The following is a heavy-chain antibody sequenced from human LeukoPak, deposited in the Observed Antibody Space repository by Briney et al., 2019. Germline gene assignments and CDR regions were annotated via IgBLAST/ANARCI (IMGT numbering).Heavy chain of an antibody. D-gene: IGHD2-21*01. Sequence: GGSLRLSCTASGFTFGDYAMSWVRQAPGKGLEWVGFIRSKAYGGTTEYAASVKGRFTISRDDSKSIAYLQMNSLKTEDTAVYYCTRGTSDLDYWGQGTLVTVSS. CDR1: GFTFGDYA. CDR2: IRSKAYGGTT. V-gene: IGHV3-49*04. J-gene: IGHJ4*02. CDR3: TRGTSDLDY.